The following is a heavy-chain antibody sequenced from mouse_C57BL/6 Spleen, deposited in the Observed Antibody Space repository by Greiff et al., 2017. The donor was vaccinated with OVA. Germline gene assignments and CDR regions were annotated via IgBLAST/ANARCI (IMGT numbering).Heavy chain of an antibody. J-gene: IGHJ3*01. CDR1: GYTFTTYP. D-gene: IGHD1-1*01. Sequence: VQLQQSGAELVKPGASVKMSCKASGYTFTTYPIEWMKQTHGKSLEWIGNFHPYNDDTKYNEKFKGKATLTVEKSSSTVYLELSRLTSDDSAVYNCARGGEYYGSFAYWGQGTLVTVAA. V-gene: IGHV1-47*01. CDR3: ARGGEYYGSFAY. CDR2: FHPYNDDT.